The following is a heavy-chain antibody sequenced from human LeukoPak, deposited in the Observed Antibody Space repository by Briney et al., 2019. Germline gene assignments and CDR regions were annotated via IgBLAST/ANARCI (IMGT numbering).Heavy chain of an antibody. CDR2: IWYDGSNK. J-gene: IGHJ4*02. Sequence: GGSLRLSCAASGFTFSSYGMHWVRQAPGKRLEWVAVIWYDGSNKYYADSVKGRFTISRDNSKNTLYLQMNSLRAEDTAVYYCAKVRSGSGTPFDYWGQGTLVTVSS. D-gene: IGHD3-10*01. CDR3: AKVRSGSGTPFDY. CDR1: GFTFSSYG. V-gene: IGHV3-33*06.